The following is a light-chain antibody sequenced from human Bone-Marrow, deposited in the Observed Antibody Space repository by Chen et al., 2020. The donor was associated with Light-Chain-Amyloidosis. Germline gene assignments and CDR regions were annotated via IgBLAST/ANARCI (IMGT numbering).Light chain of an antibody. CDR3: SAWDDSLNSWV. CDR1: SSNIGSET. V-gene: IGLV1-44*01. J-gene: IGLJ3*02. Sequence: LTQPPSASGAPGQTVTISCSGSSSNIGSETVNWYQLLPGTAPKLLIYRDSPRPPGVPDRLSGSKSGTSASLAISGLQSGDEGDYCCSAWDDSLNSWVFGGGTRLTVL. CDR2: RDS.